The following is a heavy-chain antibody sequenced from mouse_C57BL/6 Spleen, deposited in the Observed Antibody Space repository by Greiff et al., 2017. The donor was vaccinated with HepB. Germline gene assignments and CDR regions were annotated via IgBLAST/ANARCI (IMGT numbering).Heavy chain of an antibody. J-gene: IGHJ1*03. Sequence: VQLQQSGPELVKPGASVKISCKASGYAFSSSWMNWVKQRPGKGLEWIGRIYPGDGDTNYNGKFKGKATLTADKSSSTAYMQLSSLTSEDSAVYFCARDYYGSSFYFDVWGTGTTVTVSS. D-gene: IGHD1-1*01. CDR1: GYAFSSSW. V-gene: IGHV1-82*01. CDR2: IYPGDGDT. CDR3: ARDYYGSSFYFDV.